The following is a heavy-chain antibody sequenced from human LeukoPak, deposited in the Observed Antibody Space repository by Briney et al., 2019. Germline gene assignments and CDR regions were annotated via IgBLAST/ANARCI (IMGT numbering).Heavy chain of an antibody. J-gene: IGHJ4*02. Sequence: SETLSLTCAVDGGSFSGYYWSWIRQPPGKGLEWIGEINHSGSTNYNPSLKSRVTISVDTSKNQFSLKLSSVTAADTAVYYCARDRLSKYYYDSSPIDYWGQGTLVTVSS. CDR2: INHSGST. D-gene: IGHD3-22*01. CDR3: ARDRLSKYYYDSSPIDY. CDR1: GGSFSGYY. V-gene: IGHV4-34*01.